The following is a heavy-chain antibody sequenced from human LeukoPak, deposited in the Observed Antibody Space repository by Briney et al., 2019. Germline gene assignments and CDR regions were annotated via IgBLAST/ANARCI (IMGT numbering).Heavy chain of an antibody. V-gene: IGHV1-18*01. CDR2: ISAYNGNT. CDR3: ASFRLRWPFFDY. CDR1: GYTFTSYG. D-gene: IGHD4-23*01. J-gene: IGHJ4*02. Sequence: ASVKVSCKASGYTFTSYGISWVRQAPGQGLEWMGWISAYNGNTNYAQKLQGRVTMTTDTSTSTAYMELRSLRSDDTAVYYCASFRLRWPFFDYWGQGTLVTVSS.